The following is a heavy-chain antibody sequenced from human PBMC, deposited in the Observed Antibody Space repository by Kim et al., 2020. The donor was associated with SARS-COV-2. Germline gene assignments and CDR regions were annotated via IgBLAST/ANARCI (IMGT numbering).Heavy chain of an antibody. CDR3: AGAGYYYYYGMDV. V-gene: IGHV4-30-2*05. J-gene: IGHJ6*02. Sequence: YNPSSKSRVTTSADTSKKQVALKLSSVTAADTAVYYWAGAGYYYYYGMDVWGQGTTVTVSS.